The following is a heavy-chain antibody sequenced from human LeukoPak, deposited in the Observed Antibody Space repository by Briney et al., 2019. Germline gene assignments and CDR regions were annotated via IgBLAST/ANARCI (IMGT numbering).Heavy chain of an antibody. CDR3: ARDLRYSDSSGYYFWFDP. Sequence: SPGGSLRLSCAASGFTFSSYSMNWVRQAPGKGLEWVSSISSGSSYIYYADSVKGRFTISRDNAKNSLYLQMNSLRAEDTAVYYCARDLRYSDSSGYYFWFDPWGQGTLVTVSS. CDR2: ISSGSSYI. V-gene: IGHV3-21*01. J-gene: IGHJ5*02. D-gene: IGHD3-22*01. CDR1: GFTFSSYS.